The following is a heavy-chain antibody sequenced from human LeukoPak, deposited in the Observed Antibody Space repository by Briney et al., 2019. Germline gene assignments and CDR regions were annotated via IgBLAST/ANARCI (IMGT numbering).Heavy chain of an antibody. D-gene: IGHD1-14*01. CDR3: ARGCFHHGFDI. V-gene: IGHV3-74*01. CDR1: GFTFSSYW. CDR2: IDNDGSDT. Sequence: GGSLRLPCAASGFTFSSYWIHWVRQAPGKGLAWVSRIDNDGSDTIFADSVKGRFTLSRDNAKNTVYLQMNSLRAEDTAVYYCARGCFHHGFDIWGQGTMVTVS. J-gene: IGHJ3*02.